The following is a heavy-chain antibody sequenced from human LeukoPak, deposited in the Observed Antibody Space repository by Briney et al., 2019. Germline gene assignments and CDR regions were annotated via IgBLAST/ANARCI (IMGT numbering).Heavy chain of an antibody. Sequence: SETLSLTCIVSGGSISSSFYYWAWVRQPPGRGLEWIGTVFYNGAPQYSPSLKSRVTISVDTSKQQCPLKLSSVTAADTAAYFCARVTGDYTFDYWGQGTLVTVSS. J-gene: IGHJ4*02. D-gene: IGHD3-9*01. CDR1: GGSISSSFYY. V-gene: IGHV4-39*06. CDR2: VFYNGAP. CDR3: ARVTGDYTFDY.